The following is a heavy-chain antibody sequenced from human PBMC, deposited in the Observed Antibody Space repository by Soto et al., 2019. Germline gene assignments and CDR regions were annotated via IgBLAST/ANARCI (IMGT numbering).Heavy chain of an antibody. J-gene: IGHJ6*02. CDR1: GFTFSSYG. Sequence: GGSLRLSCAASGFTFSSYGMHWVRQAPGKGLEWVAVISYDGSNKYYADSVKGRFTISRDNSKNTLYLQMDSLRAEDTAVYYCAKDLGGLWFGELLFYYGMDVWGQGTTVTVSS. D-gene: IGHD3-10*01. CDR2: ISYDGSNK. V-gene: IGHV3-30*18. CDR3: AKDLGGLWFGELLFYYGMDV.